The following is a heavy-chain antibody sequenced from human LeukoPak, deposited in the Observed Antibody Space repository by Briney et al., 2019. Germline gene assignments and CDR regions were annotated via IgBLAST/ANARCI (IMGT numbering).Heavy chain of an antibody. Sequence: PSQTLSLTCTVSGGSISSGGYSWSWIRQHPGKGLEWIGYIYYSGSTYYNPSLKSRVTISVDTSKNQFSLKLSSVTAADTAVYYCARARGYSGYEENWFDPWGQGTLVTVSS. CDR3: ARARGYSGYEENWFDP. D-gene: IGHD5-12*01. J-gene: IGHJ5*02. CDR1: GGSISSGGYS. CDR2: IYYSGST. V-gene: IGHV4-31*03.